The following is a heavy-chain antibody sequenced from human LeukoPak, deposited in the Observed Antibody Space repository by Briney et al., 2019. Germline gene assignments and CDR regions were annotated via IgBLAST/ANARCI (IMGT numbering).Heavy chain of an antibody. Sequence: GGSLRLSCAASGFTFSSYAMSLVRQAPGKGLEWVSAISGSGGSTYYADSVKGRFTISRDNSKNTLYLQMNSLRAEDTAVYYCAKDLDYYDSSGYYYWGQGTLVTVSS. J-gene: IGHJ4*02. D-gene: IGHD3-22*01. CDR3: AKDLDYYDSSGYYY. V-gene: IGHV3-23*01. CDR1: GFTFSSYA. CDR2: ISGSGGST.